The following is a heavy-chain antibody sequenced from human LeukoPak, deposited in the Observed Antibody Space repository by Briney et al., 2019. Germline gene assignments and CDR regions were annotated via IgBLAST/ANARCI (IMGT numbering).Heavy chain of an antibody. J-gene: IGHJ4*02. CDR2: IYYSGST. D-gene: IGHD6-19*01. CDR3: ARVYSSGWYEYDY. CDR1: GGSISSSSYY. V-gene: IGHV4-39*07. Sequence: SETLSLTCTVSGGSISSSSYYWDWLRQPPGKGLEWIGSIYYSGSTYYNPSLKSRVTISVDTSKNQFSLKLSSVTAADTAVYYCARVYSSGWYEYDYWGQGALVTVSS.